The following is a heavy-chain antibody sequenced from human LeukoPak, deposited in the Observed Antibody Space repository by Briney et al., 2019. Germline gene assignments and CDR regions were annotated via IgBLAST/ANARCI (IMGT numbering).Heavy chain of an antibody. D-gene: IGHD3-16*01. Sequence: ASVKVSCKASGYTFTSYGISWVRQAPGQGLEWMGWISAYNGNTNYAQKLQGRVTMTTDTSTSTAYMELRSLRAEDTAVYYCARARGGSYYYNYMDVWGKGTTVTVSS. J-gene: IGHJ6*03. CDR2: ISAYNGNT. CDR1: GYTFTSYG. CDR3: ARARGGSYYYNYMDV. V-gene: IGHV1-18*01.